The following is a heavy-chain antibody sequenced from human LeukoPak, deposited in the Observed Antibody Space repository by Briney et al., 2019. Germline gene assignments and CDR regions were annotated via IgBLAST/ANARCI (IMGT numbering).Heavy chain of an antibody. V-gene: IGHV3-48*03. J-gene: IGHJ5*02. D-gene: IGHD4-23*01. CDR3: ARGVTTVVTRDRKFDP. CDR1: GFTFSSYE. Sequence: GGSLRLSCAASGFTFSSYEMNWVRQAPGKGLEWGSYISSSGSTIYYADSVKGRFTISRDNAKNSLYLQMNSLRAEDTAVYYCARGVTTVVTRDRKFDPWGQGTLVTVSS. CDR2: ISSSGSTI.